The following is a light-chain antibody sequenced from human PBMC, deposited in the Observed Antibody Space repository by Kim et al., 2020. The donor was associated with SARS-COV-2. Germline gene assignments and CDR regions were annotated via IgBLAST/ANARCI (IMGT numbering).Light chain of an antibody. CDR3: QQRSTWPWT. Sequence: LSPGERAILSCRASQSVTTFLAWYQQKPGQAPRLLIYNASNRATGIPARFTGGGSGTDFSLTISSLEPEDFAVYYCQQRSTWPWTFGQGTKVDFK. CDR2: NAS. V-gene: IGKV3-11*01. CDR1: QSVTTF. J-gene: IGKJ1*01.